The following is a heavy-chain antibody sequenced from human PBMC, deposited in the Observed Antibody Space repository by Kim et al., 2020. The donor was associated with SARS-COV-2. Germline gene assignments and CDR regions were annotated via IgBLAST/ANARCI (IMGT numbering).Heavy chain of an antibody. J-gene: IGHJ4*02. Sequence: GESLKISCKGSGYSFTSYWIGWVRQMPGKGLEWMGIIYPGDSDTRYSPSFQGQVTISADKSISTAYLQWSSLKASDTAMYYCARAPTDYYGDYVSDFDYWGQGTLVTVSS. CDR1: GYSFTSYW. CDR3: ARAPTDYYGDYVSDFDY. CDR2: IYPGDSDT. D-gene: IGHD4-17*01. V-gene: IGHV5-51*01.